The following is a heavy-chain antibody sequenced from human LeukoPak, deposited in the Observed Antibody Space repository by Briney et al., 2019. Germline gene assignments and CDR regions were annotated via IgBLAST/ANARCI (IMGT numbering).Heavy chain of an antibody. CDR1: GFTFSSYA. Sequence: GGSLRLSCAASGFTFSSYAMSWVRQAPGKGLEWVSAISGSGGSTYYADSVKGRFTISRDNSKNTLYLQMNSLRAEDTAVYYCARVRYYDSSGYLIYYFDYWGQGTLVTVSS. V-gene: IGHV3-23*01. CDR3: ARVRYYDSSGYLIYYFDY. D-gene: IGHD3-22*01. J-gene: IGHJ4*02. CDR2: ISGSGGST.